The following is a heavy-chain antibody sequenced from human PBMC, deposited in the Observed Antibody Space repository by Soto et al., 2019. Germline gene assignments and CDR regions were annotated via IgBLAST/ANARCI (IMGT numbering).Heavy chain of an antibody. Sequence: QVQLVESGGGVVQPGRSLRLSCAASGFTFSSYGMHWVRQAPGKGLEWVAVISYDGSNKYYADSVKGRFTISRDNSKNTLYLQMNSLRAEDTAVYYCAKDPDYDFWSGYRNWFDPWGQGTLVTVSS. D-gene: IGHD3-3*01. CDR3: AKDPDYDFWSGYRNWFDP. CDR2: ISYDGSNK. CDR1: GFTFSSYG. V-gene: IGHV3-30*18. J-gene: IGHJ5*02.